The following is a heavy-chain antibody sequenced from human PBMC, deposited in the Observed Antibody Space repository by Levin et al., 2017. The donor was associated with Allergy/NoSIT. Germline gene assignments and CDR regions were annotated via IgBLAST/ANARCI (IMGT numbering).Heavy chain of an antibody. CDR1: GFTFSSYS. Sequence: PGESLKISCAASGFTFSSYSMNWVRQAPGRGLEWLSYISGGSGTIYYADSVKGRFTISRGNAENSLFLQMSSLRDEDTAVYYCARDSKHAFDYWGQGTLVTVSS. D-gene: IGHD2/OR15-2a*01. CDR2: ISGGSGTI. V-gene: IGHV3-48*02. CDR3: ARDSKHAFDY. J-gene: IGHJ4*02.